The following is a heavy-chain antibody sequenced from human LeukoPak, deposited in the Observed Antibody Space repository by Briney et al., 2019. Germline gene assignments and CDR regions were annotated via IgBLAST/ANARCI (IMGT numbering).Heavy chain of an antibody. J-gene: IGHJ4*02. CDR1: GYTLTGYY. CDR2: INPNNGDT. V-gene: IGHV1-2*06. D-gene: IGHD3-22*01. Sequence: GASVMVSCKASGYTLTGYYMHWVGQAPGQGLEWMGRINPNNGDTKYAKKFLGRVTMTRDTSINTAYVELGSLGSDDTAVYYCARSCYDTSGYYLDSWGQGTLVAVSS. CDR3: ARSCYDTSGYYLDS.